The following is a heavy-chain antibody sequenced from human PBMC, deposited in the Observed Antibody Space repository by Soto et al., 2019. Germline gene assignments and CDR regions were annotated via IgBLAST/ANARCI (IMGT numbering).Heavy chain of an antibody. CDR2: IYPGDSDT. Sequence: GESLKISCKGSGYSFTSYWIGWVRQMPVKGLEWMGIIYPGDSDTRYSPSFQGQVTISADKSISTAYLQWSSLKASDTAMYYWARGNGDIGATETYFDNWGQGTLVTVCS. V-gene: IGHV5-51*01. CDR1: GYSFTSYW. J-gene: IGHJ4*02. D-gene: IGHD5-12*01. CDR3: ARGNGDIGATETYFDN.